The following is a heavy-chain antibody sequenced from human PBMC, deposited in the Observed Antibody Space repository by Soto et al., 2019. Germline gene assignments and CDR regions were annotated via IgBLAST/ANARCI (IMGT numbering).Heavy chain of an antibody. Sequence: ASVKVSCKASGYTFTSYDINWVRQATGQGLEWMGGMNPDNGKTSYAQKFQGRVTMTEDTSTDTAYMELSSLRSEDTAVYYCATDFPQLRFLEWLPPYDYWGQGTLVTVSS. CDR3: ATDFPQLRFLEWLPPYDY. CDR1: GYTFTSYD. V-gene: IGHV1-8*01. D-gene: IGHD3-3*01. CDR2: MNPDNGKT. J-gene: IGHJ4*02.